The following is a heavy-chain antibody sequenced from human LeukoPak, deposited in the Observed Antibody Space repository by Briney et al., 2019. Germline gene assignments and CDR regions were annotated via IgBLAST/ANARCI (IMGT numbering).Heavy chain of an antibody. V-gene: IGHV3-53*01. D-gene: IGHD1-26*01. CDR3: ARVGSRSYYYFDH. J-gene: IGHJ4*02. Sequence: PGGSLRLSCAASGFTVSSNYMAWVRQAPGKGLEWVSIIYSGDSTYYADSVKGRFTISRDNSKNTLYVQMNSLRAEDTAVYYCARVGSRSYYYFDHWGQGTLVTVSS. CDR1: GFTVSSNY. CDR2: IYSGDST.